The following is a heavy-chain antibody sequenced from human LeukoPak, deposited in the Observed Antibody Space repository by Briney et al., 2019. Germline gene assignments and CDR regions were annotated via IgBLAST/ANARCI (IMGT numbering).Heavy chain of an antibody. J-gene: IGHJ1*01. CDR2: IDFDGSDT. V-gene: IGHV3-74*01. CDR1: GFPFSSYW. CDR3: AKDSLGAEYFQH. Sequence: GGSLRLSCAASGFPFSSYWMHWVRQAPGKGLVWVSRIDFDGSDTTYADSVKGRFTISRDNAKNSLYLQMNSLRAEDTALYYCAKDSLGAEYFQHWGQGTLVTVSS.